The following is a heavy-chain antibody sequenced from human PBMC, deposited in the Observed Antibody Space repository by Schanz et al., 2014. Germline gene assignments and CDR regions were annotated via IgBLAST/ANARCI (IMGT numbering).Heavy chain of an antibody. V-gene: IGHV3-64D*06. CDR1: TFTFSTDA. Sequence: EVQLAESGGGLVQPGGSLRLSCAASTFTFSTDAMSWVRQAPGKGLEYISAISNNGDSTYYADSVKDRFTISRDNSKNTLFLQMSSLRVDDMAVYYCGRAGTGMAGWYFELWGRGTLVTVSS. CDR3: GRAGTGMAGWYFEL. D-gene: IGHD5-18*01. J-gene: IGHJ2*01. CDR2: ISNNGDST.